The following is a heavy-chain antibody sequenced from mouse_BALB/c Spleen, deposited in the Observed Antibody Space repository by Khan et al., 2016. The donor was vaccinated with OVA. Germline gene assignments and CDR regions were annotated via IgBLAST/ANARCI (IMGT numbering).Heavy chain of an antibody. J-gene: IGHJ4*01. D-gene: IGHD1-1*01. V-gene: IGHV1S41*01. CDR3: ARSNYYGSGLYAMDY. CDR2: IAPGSGST. CDR1: GYTFTSYW. Sequence: DLVKPGASVKLSCKASGYTFTSYWINWIKQRPGQGLEWIGRIAPGSGSTSYNEMFKDKATLPVEKSSSTAYIQLGILSSEDSAVCFSARSNYYGSGLYAMDYWGQGTSVTVSS.